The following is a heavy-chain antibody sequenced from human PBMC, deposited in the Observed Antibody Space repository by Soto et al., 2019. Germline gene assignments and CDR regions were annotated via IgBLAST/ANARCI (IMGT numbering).Heavy chain of an antibody. CDR3: AAPAPDTWGLKY. J-gene: IGHJ4*02. D-gene: IGHD3-16*01. CDR1: GFTFTSSA. CDR2: IVVGSGNT. Sequence: ASVKVSCKASGFTFTSSAVQWVRQARGQRLEWIGWIVVGSGNTNYAQKFQERVTITRDMSTSTAYMELSSLRSEDTAVYYCAAPAPDTWGLKYWGQGTLVTVSS. V-gene: IGHV1-58*01.